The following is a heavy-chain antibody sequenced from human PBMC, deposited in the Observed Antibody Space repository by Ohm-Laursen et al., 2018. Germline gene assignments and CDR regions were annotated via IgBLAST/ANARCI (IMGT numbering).Heavy chain of an antibody. CDR1: GGSISSYY. V-gene: IGHV4-4*07. CDR2: IYTSGST. CDR3: ARGGGYDPFDY. D-gene: IGHD5-12*01. Sequence: GTLSLTCAVSGGSISSYYWSWIRQPAGKGLEWIGRIYTSGSTKYNPSLKSRVTMSVDTSKNQFSLKLTSVTAADTAVYYCARGGGYDPFDYWGQGTLVTVSS. J-gene: IGHJ4*02.